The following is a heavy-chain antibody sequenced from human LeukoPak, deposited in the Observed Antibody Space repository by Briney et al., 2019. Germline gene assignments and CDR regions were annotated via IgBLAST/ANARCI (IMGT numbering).Heavy chain of an antibody. Sequence: GGSLRLSCAASGFTFSSYWMSWVRQPPGKGLEWVPNIKQDGSEKYYVDSVKGRFTISRNNAKNSLYLQMNSLKAEDTAVYYWARIYPYSSSWYGYYFDYWGQGTLVTVSS. CDR3: ARIYPYSSSWYGYYFDY. J-gene: IGHJ4*02. D-gene: IGHD6-13*01. CDR1: GFTFSSYW. CDR2: IKQDGSEK. V-gene: IGHV3-7*01.